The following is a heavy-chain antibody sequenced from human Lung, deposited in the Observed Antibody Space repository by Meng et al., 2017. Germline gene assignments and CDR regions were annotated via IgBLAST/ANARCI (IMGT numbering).Heavy chain of an antibody. J-gene: IGHJ5*02. CDR1: GYTFTGYY. CDR2: INPNSGGT. D-gene: IGHD6-19*01. V-gene: IGHV1-2*06. Sequence: ASVKVSCKASGYTFTGYYMHWVRQAPGQGLEWMGRINPNSGGTNYAQKFQGRVNMTRDTSISTAYMELGRLRSDDTAVYYCAHQAVAGTRGWFDPWGQGTLVTVSS. CDR3: AHQAVAGTRGWFDP.